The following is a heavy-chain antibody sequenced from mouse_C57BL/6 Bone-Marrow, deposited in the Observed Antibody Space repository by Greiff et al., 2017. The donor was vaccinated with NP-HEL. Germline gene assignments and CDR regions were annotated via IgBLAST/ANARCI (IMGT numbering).Heavy chain of an antibody. J-gene: IGHJ1*03. Sequence: QVHVKQSGPGLVQPSQSLSITCTVSGFSLTSYGVHWVRQSPGKGLEWLGVIWSGGSIDSNAAFISRLSISKDNSKSQVFFKMNSLQADDTAIYYCARGWLLRGWYFDVWGTGTTVTVSS. CDR2: IWSGGSI. V-gene: IGHV2-2*01. CDR1: GFSLTSYG. CDR3: ARGWLLRGWYFDV. D-gene: IGHD2-3*01.